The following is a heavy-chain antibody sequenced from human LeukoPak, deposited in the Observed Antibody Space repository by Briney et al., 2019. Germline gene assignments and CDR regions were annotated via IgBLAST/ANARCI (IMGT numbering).Heavy chain of an antibody. CDR1: GGSISSYY. CDR2: IYYSGST. J-gene: IGHJ4*02. D-gene: IGHD3-10*01. CDR3: ASHPRSGTYSLEL. V-gene: IGHV4-59*08. Sequence: SETLSLTCTVSGGSISSYYWSWIRQPPGKGLEWIGYIYYSGSTNYTPSLKSRVTISVDTSRSQFSLKLSSVTAADTAVYYCASHPRSGTYSLELWGQGTLVTVSS.